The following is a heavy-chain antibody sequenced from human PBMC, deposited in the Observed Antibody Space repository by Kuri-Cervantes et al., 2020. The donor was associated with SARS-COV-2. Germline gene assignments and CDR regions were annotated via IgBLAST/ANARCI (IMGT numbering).Heavy chain of an antibody. CDR3: ARERHGAAGGHFDY. D-gene: IGHD6-13*01. Sequence: GESLKISCAASGFTFSSYDMHWVRQAPGKGLEWVAVVCFDGSRQYYADSVKGRFTISRDNSKNTMYLEMNSLRAEDTAVYFCARERHGAAGGHFDYWGQGTVVTVSS. CDR1: GFTFSSYD. CDR2: VCFDGSRQ. V-gene: IGHV3-33*08. J-gene: IGHJ4*02.